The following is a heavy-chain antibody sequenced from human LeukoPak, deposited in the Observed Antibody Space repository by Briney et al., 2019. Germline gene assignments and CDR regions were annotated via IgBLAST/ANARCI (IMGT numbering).Heavy chain of an antibody. Sequence: GRSLRLSCAASGFTFSSYAMHWVRQAPGKGLEWVAVISYDGSNKYYADSVKGRFTISRDNSKSTLYLQMNSLRAEDTAVYYCARAKRSTSCPDYLGQGTLVTVSS. CDR3: ARAKRSTSCPDY. J-gene: IGHJ4*01. D-gene: IGHD2-2*01. CDR2: ISYDGSNK. V-gene: IGHV3-30-3*01. CDR1: GFTFSSYA.